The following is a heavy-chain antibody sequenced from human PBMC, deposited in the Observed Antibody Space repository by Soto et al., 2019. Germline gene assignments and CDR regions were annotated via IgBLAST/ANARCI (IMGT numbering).Heavy chain of an antibody. CDR2: IIPILCIA. J-gene: IGHJ6*03. CDR3: ASGNGNYYGSGSYYNVFNYYYMDV. D-gene: IGHD3-10*01. V-gene: IGHV1-69*02. Sequence: SVKVSCKASGGTFSSYTISWVRQAPGQGLEWMGRIIPILCIANYAQKFQGRVTITADKSTSTAYMELSSLRSEDTAVYYCASGNGNYYGSGSYYNVFNYYYMDVWGKGTTVTVSS. CDR1: GGTFSSYT.